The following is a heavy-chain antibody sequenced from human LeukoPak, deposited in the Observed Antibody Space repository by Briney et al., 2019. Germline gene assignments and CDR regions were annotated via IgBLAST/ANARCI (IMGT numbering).Heavy chain of an antibody. D-gene: IGHD2-2*01. CDR2: ICSSGSTI. Sequence: HPGGSLRLSCAASGLSFSSYETKWVPQAPGKGVEGVSYICSSGSTINYAHSVKGRFTITRDNAKDALYLQMNSLRDEDTAVYYCARDYCSSTSCYLYYYYGMDVWGQGTTVTVSS. CDR1: GLSFSSYE. CDR3: ARDYCSSTSCYLYYYYGMDV. J-gene: IGHJ6*02. V-gene: IGHV3-48*03.